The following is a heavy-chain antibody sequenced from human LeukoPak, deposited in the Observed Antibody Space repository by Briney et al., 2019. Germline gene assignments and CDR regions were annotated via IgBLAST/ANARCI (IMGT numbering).Heavy chain of an antibody. J-gene: IGHJ4*02. D-gene: IGHD3-9*01. CDR2: ISWNSGSI. Sequence: GGSLRLSCAASGFTFDDYAMHWVRQAPGKGLEWVSGISWNSGSIGYADSVKGRFTISRDNAKNSLYLQMNSLRAEDTALYYCAKAPHYDILTGYDYWAREPWSPSPQ. CDR1: GFTFDDYA. V-gene: IGHV3-9*01. CDR3: AKAPHYDILTGYDY.